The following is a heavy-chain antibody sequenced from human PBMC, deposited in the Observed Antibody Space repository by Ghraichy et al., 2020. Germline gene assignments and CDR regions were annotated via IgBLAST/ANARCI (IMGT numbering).Heavy chain of an antibody. D-gene: IGHD5-24*01. V-gene: IGHV4-39*01. J-gene: IGHJ4*02. CDR1: GGSISSSSYY. Sequence: SETLSLTCTVSGGSISSSSYYWGWIRQPPGKGLEWIGSIYYSGSTYYNPSLKSRVTISVDTSKNQFSLKLSSVTAADTAVYYCARGGWLQFSSPFDYWGQGTLVTVSS. CDR2: IYYSGST. CDR3: ARGGWLQFSSPFDY.